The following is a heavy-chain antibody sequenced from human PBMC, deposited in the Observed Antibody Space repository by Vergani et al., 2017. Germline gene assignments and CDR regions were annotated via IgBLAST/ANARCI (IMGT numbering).Heavy chain of an antibody. CDR2: IIPIFGTE. Sequence: QVQLVQSGAEVKKPGSSVKVSCKASGGTFSSYAISWVRQAPGQGLEWMGGIIPIFGTENYAQKFQGRVTLTADESTSTAYMELSSLRAEDTAVYYCARDQYYDFWSGFQREMDVWGKGTTVTGAS. V-gene: IGHV1-69*01. D-gene: IGHD3-3*01. CDR3: ARDQYYDFWSGFQREMDV. CDR1: GGTFSSYA. J-gene: IGHJ6*04.